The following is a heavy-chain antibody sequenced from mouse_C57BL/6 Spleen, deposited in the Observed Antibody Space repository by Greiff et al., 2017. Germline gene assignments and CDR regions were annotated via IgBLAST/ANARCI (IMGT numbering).Heavy chain of an antibody. CDR1: GYTFTSYW. D-gene: IGHD2-4*01. J-gene: IGHJ3*01. Sequence: QVQLKQPGAELVKPGASVKLSCKASGYTFTSYWMHWVKQRPGRGLEWIGRIDPNSGGTKYNEKFKSKATLTVDKPSSTAYMQLSSLTSEDSAVYYCASPYYDYDGFAYWGQGTLVTVSA. V-gene: IGHV1-72*01. CDR2: IDPNSGGT. CDR3: ASPYYDYDGFAY.